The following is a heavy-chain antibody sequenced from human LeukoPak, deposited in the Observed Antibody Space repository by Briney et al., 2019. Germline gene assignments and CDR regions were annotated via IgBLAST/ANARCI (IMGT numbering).Heavy chain of an antibody. CDR3: ARDGINYYDSSGYPLLPFDY. D-gene: IGHD3-22*01. CDR1: GFTFSSYS. V-gene: IGHV3-48*01. Sequence: TGGSLRLSCAASGFTFSSYSMNWVRQAPGKGLEWVSYISSSSSTIYYADSVKGRFTISRDNAKNSLYLQMNSLRAEDTAVYYCARDGINYYDSSGYPLLPFDYWGQGTLVTVSS. J-gene: IGHJ4*02. CDR2: ISSSSSTI.